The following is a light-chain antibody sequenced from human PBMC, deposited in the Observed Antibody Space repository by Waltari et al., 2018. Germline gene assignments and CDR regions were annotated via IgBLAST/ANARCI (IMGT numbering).Light chain of an antibody. Sequence: NFMLTQPHSVSESAGNTVIISCTGSSDNIANNYVQWYQHRPGSAPVTLIYEDNQRASGVPDRFSGSIDSSSNSASLTISGLRTEDEAYYFCQSYYAYDVIFGGGTKLTVL. CDR2: EDN. CDR3: QSYYAYDVI. V-gene: IGLV6-57*02. J-gene: IGLJ2*01. CDR1: SDNIANNY.